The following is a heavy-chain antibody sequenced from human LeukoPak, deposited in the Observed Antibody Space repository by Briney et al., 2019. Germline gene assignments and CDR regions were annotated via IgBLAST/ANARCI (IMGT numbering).Heavy chain of an antibody. J-gene: IGHJ4*02. Sequence: GGSLRLSCAPSGFNVSNNYMTWVRQAPGKGLEWVSIIYVGGNTYYADSVKGRFTISRDNAKNSLYLQMNSLRAEDTAVYYCARDLGYSSGPNYWGQGTRVTVSS. CDR2: IYVGGNT. V-gene: IGHV3-53*01. CDR1: GFNVSNNY. CDR3: ARDLGYSSGPNY. D-gene: IGHD6-19*01.